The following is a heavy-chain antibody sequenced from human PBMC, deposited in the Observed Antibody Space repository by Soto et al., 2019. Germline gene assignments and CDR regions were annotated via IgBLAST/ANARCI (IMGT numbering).Heavy chain of an antibody. CDR2: VHHSGTT. J-gene: IGHJ4*02. D-gene: IGHD3-16*02. Sequence: QVQLQESGPGLVKPSGTLSLTCAVSGAYVNIDYWWSWVRQAPGKGLEWIGEVHHSGTTNYIQSRTSRLTMSVDTSGNQVSLQLTSVAAADTAVYYCARGVPYRWVYWGQGTLVTVSS. CDR3: ARGVPYRWVY. CDR1: GAYVNIDYW. V-gene: IGHV4-4*02.